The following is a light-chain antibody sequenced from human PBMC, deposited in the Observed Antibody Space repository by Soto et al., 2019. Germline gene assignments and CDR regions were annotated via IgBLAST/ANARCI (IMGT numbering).Light chain of an antibody. V-gene: IGKV1-5*03. CDR2: QAS. CDR1: QSIRSW. CDR3: QQYMIYPYT. J-gene: IGKJ2*01. Sequence: DIQMTQSPSTLSASVGDRVTITCRASQSIRSWLAWYQHKPGKAPKLLIYQASSLETGVSSRFSGSGSGTEFTLTINSLQPDDFATYFCQQYMIYPYTFGQGTKLEIK.